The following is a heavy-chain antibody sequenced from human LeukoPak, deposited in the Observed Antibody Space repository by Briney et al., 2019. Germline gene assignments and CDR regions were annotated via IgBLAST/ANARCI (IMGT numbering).Heavy chain of an antibody. CDR1: GYTFTSYG. CDR2: ISAYNGNT. V-gene: IGHV1-18*01. CDR3: ASASSGWHFNWFDP. Sequence: ASVKVSCKASGYTFTSYGISWVRQAPGQGLEWMGWISAYNGNTNYAQKLQGRVTMTTDTSTSTAYMELRSLRSDDTAVYYCASASSGWHFNWFDPWGQGTLVTVSS. J-gene: IGHJ5*02. D-gene: IGHD6-19*01.